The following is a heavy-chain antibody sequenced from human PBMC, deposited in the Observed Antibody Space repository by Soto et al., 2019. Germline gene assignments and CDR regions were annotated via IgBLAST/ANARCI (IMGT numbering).Heavy chain of an antibody. CDR3: AKGFCSSTRCLTYSYVDV. CDR2: ISWNSGTM. V-gene: IGHV3-9*01. J-gene: IGHJ6*03. D-gene: IGHD2-2*01. Sequence: EVQLVEYGGGLVQPGRSLRLSCAASGFSFDEYAMHWVRQAPGKGLEWVSGISWNSGTMGYGDSVKGRFTISRDNAKNSLYLRMNSLRAEDTAWYYCAKGFCSSTRCLTYSYVDVWGKGTTVTVSS. CDR1: GFSFDEYA.